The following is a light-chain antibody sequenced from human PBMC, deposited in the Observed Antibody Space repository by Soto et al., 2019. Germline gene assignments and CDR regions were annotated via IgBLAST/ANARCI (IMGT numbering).Light chain of an antibody. Sequence: QSVLTQPASVSGSPGQSITIFCTGTSSDVGGYNYVSWYQQHSGQVPKLTISEVNNRPSGVANRFSGTKSGNTASLSISGHQAEDEAVYYCTSYTSDSTFVFGTGTNVTVL. J-gene: IGLJ1*01. CDR2: EVN. CDR3: TSYTSDSTFV. CDR1: SSDVGGYNY. V-gene: IGLV2-14*01.